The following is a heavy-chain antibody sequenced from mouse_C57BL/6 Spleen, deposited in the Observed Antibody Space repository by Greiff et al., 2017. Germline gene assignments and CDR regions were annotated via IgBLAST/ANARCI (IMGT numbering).Heavy chain of an antibody. CDR3: ARPMGFAY. D-gene: IGHD2-3*01. J-gene: IGHJ3*01. CDR1: GYSFTGYY. V-gene: IGHV1-42*01. Sequence: VQLQQSGPELVKPGASVKISCKASGYSFTGYYMNWVKQSPEKSLEWIGEINPSTGGTTYNQKFKAKATLTVDKSSSTAYMQLKGLTSEYSAVYYGARPMGFAYWGQGTLVTVSA. CDR2: INPSTGGT.